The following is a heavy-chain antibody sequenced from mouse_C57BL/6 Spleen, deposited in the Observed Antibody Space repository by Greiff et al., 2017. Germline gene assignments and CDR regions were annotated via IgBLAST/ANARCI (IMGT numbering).Heavy chain of an antibody. Sequence: QVQLQQPGAELVRPGSSVKLSCKASGYTFTSYWMDWVKQRPGQGLEWIGNIYPSDSETHYNQKFKDKATLTVDKSYSTAYIQLSSLTSEDSAVYYCGRSTDDDGMDYWGQGTSVTVSS. J-gene: IGHJ4*01. CDR1: GYTFTSYW. CDR3: GRSTDDDGMDY. D-gene: IGHD2-1*01. CDR2: IYPSDSET. V-gene: IGHV1-61*01.